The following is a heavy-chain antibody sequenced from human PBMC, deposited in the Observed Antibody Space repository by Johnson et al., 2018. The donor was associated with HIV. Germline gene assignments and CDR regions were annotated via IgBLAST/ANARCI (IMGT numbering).Heavy chain of an antibody. CDR1: GFTFSSYA. CDR3: ARGGRAHYGGNFGAFDI. Sequence: QEQLVESGGGVVQPGRSLRLSCAASGFTFSSYAMHWVRQAPGKGLEWVAVISYDGSNKYYADSVKGRFTISRDNAKNSLYLQMNSLRAEDTAVYYCARGGRAHYGGNFGAFDIGGQGTMVTVSS. V-gene: IGHV3-30*04. CDR2: ISYDGSNK. D-gene: IGHD4-23*01. J-gene: IGHJ3*02.